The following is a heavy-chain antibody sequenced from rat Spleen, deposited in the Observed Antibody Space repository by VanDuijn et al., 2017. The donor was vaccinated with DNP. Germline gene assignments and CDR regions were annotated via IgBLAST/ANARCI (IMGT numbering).Heavy chain of an antibody. Sequence: EVQLVESGGGLVQPGRSLKLSCAASGFTFSDYYMAWVRQAPTKGLEWVAYISYDGGSTYYGDSVKGRFTISRDNAKSTLYLQMNSLRSEDMATYSCARWYSSGYYFDYWGQGVMVTVSS. V-gene: IGHV5-22*01. CDR3: ARWYSSGYYFDY. CDR1: GFTFSDYY. J-gene: IGHJ2*01. CDR2: ISYDGGST. D-gene: IGHD4-3*01.